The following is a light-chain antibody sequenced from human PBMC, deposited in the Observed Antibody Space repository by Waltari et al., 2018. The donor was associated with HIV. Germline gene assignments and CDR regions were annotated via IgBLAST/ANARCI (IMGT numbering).Light chain of an antibody. CDR2: EVT. CDR1: SSDVGYPNR. CDR3: ASFTTSATYV. V-gene: IGLV2-18*02. Sequence: QSALTQPPSVSGSPGQSVTISCTGTSSDVGYPNRVSWYQQSPGTAPKLIIYEVTNRPSGVPDRFSGSKSGNTASLTISGLQAEDEADYYCASFTTSATYVFGLGTKVTVL. J-gene: IGLJ1*01.